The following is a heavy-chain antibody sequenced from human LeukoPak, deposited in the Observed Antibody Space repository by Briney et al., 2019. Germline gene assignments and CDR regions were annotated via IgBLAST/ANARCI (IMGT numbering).Heavy chain of an antibody. J-gene: IGHJ3*02. Sequence: GGSLRLSCAASGFTFSSYDMHWVRQATGKGLEWVSAIGTAGDTYYPGSVKGRFTISRENAKNSLYLQMNSLRAGDTAVYYCARAAYYYDSSGSQYAFDIWGQGTMVTVSS. CDR2: IGTAGDT. V-gene: IGHV3-13*01. D-gene: IGHD3-22*01. CDR3: ARAAYYYDSSGSQYAFDI. CDR1: GFTFSSYD.